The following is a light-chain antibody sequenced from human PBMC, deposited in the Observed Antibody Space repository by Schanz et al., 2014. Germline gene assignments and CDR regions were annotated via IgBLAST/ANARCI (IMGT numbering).Light chain of an antibody. J-gene: IGLJ2*01. CDR2: DVN. CDR3: SSYAGNNKLL. CDR1: SSDVGGYNY. Sequence: QSALTQPASVSGSPGQSITISCTGTSSDVGGYNYVSWYQHHPGKAPKLMIYDVNNRPSGVPDRFSGSKSGNTASLTVSGLQAEDEADYYCSSYAGNNKLLFGGGTKVTVL. V-gene: IGLV2-8*01.